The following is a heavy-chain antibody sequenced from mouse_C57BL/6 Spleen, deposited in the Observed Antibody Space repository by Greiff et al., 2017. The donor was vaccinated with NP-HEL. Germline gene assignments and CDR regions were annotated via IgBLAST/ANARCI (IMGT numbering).Heavy chain of an antibody. J-gene: IGHJ2*01. CDR3: ARWGSTAPYYFDY. CDR1: GYTFTSYW. V-gene: IGHV1-55*01. Sequence: VQLQQSGAELVKPGASVKMSCKASGYTFTSYWITWVKQRPGQGLEWIGDIYPGSGSTNYNEKFKSKATLTVDTSSSTAYMQLSSLTSEDSAVYYCARWGSTAPYYFDYWGQGTTLTVSS. D-gene: IGHD1-2*01. CDR2: IYPGSGST.